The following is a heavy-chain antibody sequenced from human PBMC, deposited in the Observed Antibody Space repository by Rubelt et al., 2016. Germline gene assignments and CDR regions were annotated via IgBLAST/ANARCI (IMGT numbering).Heavy chain of an antibody. CDR2: ISGSGGST. CDR1: GFTFSAYA. CDR3: AKQYDSTGYYYRGYFHH. Sequence: EVQLVESGGGLVQPGGSLRLSCAASGFTFSAYAMNWVRQAPGKGLEWVSAISGSGGSTYYADSVKGRFTISRANSKNTLYLQMNSLRVEDTAVYYCAKQYDSTGYYYRGYFHHWGQGTLVTVSS. D-gene: IGHD3-22*01. J-gene: IGHJ1*01. V-gene: IGHV3-23*04.